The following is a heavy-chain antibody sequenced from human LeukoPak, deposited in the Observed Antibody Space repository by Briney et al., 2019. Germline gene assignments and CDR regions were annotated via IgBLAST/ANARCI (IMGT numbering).Heavy chain of an antibody. CDR1: GYTFTGYY. CDR3: ARSTKRQQLVMVYYYGMDV. CDR2: INPNSGGT. D-gene: IGHD6-13*01. Sequence: VSVKVSCKASGYTFTGYYMLWVRPAPGQGLEWMGWINPNSGGTNYAQKFQGRVTMTRDTSISTAYMELSRLRSDDTAVYYCARSTKRQQLVMVYYYGMDVWGQGTTVTVSS. V-gene: IGHV1-2*02. J-gene: IGHJ6*02.